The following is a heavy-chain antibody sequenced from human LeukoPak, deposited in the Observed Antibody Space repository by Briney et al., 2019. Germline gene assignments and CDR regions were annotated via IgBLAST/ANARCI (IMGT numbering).Heavy chain of an antibody. CDR2: IYPGDSDT. V-gene: IGHV5-51*01. Sequence: GESLKISCKGSGYSFTSFWIGWVRQMPGKGLEWMGVIYPGDSDTRYSPSFQGQVTISAGKSISTAYLQWSSLKASDTAMYFCATSYYGDYGEFDYWGQGTLVTVSS. D-gene: IGHD4-17*01. CDR1: GYSFTSFW. CDR3: ATSYYGDYGEFDY. J-gene: IGHJ4*02.